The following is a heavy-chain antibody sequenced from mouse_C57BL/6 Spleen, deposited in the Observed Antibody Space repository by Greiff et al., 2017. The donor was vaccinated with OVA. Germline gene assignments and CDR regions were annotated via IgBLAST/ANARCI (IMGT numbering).Heavy chain of an antibody. J-gene: IGHJ2*01. V-gene: IGHV5-9-1*02. Sequence: DVMLVESGEGLVKPGGSLKLSCAASGFTFSSYAMSWVRQTPEKRLEWVAYISSGGDYIYYADTVKGRFTISRDNARNTLYLQMSSLKSEDTAMYYCTRGGITTVVDYFDYWGQGTTLTVSS. CDR1: GFTFSSYA. CDR2: ISSGGDYI. D-gene: IGHD1-1*01. CDR3: TRGGITTVVDYFDY.